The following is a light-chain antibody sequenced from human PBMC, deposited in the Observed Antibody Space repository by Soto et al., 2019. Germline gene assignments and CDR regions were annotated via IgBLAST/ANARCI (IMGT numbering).Light chain of an antibody. CDR3: CSYAGTVAYV. CDR2: EVS. CDR1: GSDVGAYNL. Sequence: QSVRTQPASVSGSPGQSITISCAGTGSDVGAYNLVSWYQQHPGKAPKLIICEVSTRPSGISNRFSGSKSGDTASLTISGLQAEDEADYFCCSYAGTVAYVFGTGTKVTVL. V-gene: IGLV2-23*02. J-gene: IGLJ1*01.